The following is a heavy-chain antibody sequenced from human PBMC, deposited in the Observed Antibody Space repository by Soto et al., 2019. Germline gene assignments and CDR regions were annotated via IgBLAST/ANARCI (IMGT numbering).Heavy chain of an antibody. Sequence: PGGSLRLSCAASGFTFSSYAMSWVRQAPGKGLEWVSAISGSGGSTYYADSVKGRFTISRDNSKNTLYLQMNSLRAEDTAVYYCAKDLLWFGELLYNYMDVWGKGTTVTVSS. CDR2: ISGSGGST. J-gene: IGHJ6*03. CDR3: AKDLLWFGELLYNYMDV. CDR1: GFTFSSYA. V-gene: IGHV3-23*01. D-gene: IGHD3-10*01.